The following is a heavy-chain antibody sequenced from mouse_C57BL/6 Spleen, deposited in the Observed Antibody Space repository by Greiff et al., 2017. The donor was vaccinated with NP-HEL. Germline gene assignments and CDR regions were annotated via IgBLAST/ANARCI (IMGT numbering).Heavy chain of an antibody. CDR1: GYAFTNYL. Sequence: QVQLQQSGAELVRPGTSVKVSCKASGYAFTNYLIEWVKQRPGQGLVWIGVINPGRGGTNYIEKFKGKATLTADNSSSTAYMQLSSLTSEDSAVYFCARRAIYDNYDGPIYYAMDYWGQGTSVTVSS. D-gene: IGHD2-12*01. V-gene: IGHV1-54*01. CDR3: ARRAIYDNYDGPIYYAMDY. CDR2: INPGRGGT. J-gene: IGHJ4*01.